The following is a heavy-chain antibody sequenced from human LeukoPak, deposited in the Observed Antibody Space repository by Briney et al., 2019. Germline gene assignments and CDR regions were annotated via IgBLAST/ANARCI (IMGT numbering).Heavy chain of an antibody. Sequence: GGSLRLSCAASGFTFSDHYMDWVRQAPGKGLEWVGRATDKANRYTTEYAASVKGRFTISRDDSKNSLYLQMNSLRTEDTALYYCAKDTYRGRGAVDYWGQGTLVTVSS. D-gene: IGHD1-26*01. CDR3: AKDTYRGRGAVDY. CDR1: GFTFSDHY. J-gene: IGHJ4*02. V-gene: IGHV3-72*01. CDR2: ATDKANRYTT.